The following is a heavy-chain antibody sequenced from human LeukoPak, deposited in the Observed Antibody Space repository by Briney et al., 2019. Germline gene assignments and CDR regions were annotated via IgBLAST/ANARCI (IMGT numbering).Heavy chain of an antibody. CDR1: GGSISSGDYY. Sequence: PSETLSLTCTVSGGSISSGDYYWSWIRQPPGKGLEWIGNIYYNGRTYYSPSLKSRGTISVDTSNNQFSLKLSSVTAADTAVYYCARLDIAAAGIGAFDIWGQGTMVTVSS. CDR2: IYYNGRT. D-gene: IGHD6-13*01. V-gene: IGHV4-39*01. CDR3: ARLDIAAAGIGAFDI. J-gene: IGHJ3*02.